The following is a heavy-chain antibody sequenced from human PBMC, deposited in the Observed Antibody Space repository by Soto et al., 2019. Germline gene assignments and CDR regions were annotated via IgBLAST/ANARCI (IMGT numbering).Heavy chain of an antibody. CDR3: AKDLSVGATGPGRYYYGMDV. J-gene: IGHJ6*02. D-gene: IGHD1-26*01. CDR1: GFAFSSYG. Sequence: LRLSCAASGFAFSSYGMHWVRQAPGKGLEWVAVISYDGSNKYYADSVKGRFTISRDNSKNTLYLQMNSLRAEDTAVYYCAKDLSVGATGPGRYYYGMDVWGQGTTVTVSS. CDR2: ISYDGSNK. V-gene: IGHV3-30*18.